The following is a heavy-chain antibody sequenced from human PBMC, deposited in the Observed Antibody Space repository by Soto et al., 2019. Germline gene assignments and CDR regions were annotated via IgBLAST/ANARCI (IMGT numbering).Heavy chain of an antibody. D-gene: IGHD2-2*01. V-gene: IGHV3-21*06. J-gene: IGHJ5*01. CDR2: ISSSTSYV. Sequence: GGSLRLSCAASGFTFSRYGMNWLRQAPGKGLEWVASISSSTSYVYYADSVKGRFSTSRDSAKNILYLEMYGLRTEDTAVYYCARDPSEGRVGNWFESWGQGTLVTVSS. CDR3: ARDPSEGRVGNWFES. CDR1: GFTFSRYG.